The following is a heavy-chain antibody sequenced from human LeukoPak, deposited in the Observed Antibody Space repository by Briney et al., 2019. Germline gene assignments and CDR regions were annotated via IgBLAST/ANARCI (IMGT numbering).Heavy chain of an antibody. CDR3: AKESGKFDY. V-gene: IGHV3-43*02. CDR1: GINFADYA. J-gene: IGHJ4*02. Sequence: QSGGSLRLSCVVSGINFADYAMHWVRQPPGKGLEWVSLISADGGSTFSADSVKGRFSISRDNSKNSLYLQMSSLRSEDTAMYYCAKESGKFDYWGQGTLVAVSS. CDR2: ISADGGST.